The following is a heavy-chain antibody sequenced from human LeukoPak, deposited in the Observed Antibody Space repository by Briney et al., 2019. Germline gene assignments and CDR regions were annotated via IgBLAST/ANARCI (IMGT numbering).Heavy chain of an antibody. D-gene: IGHD3-22*01. V-gene: IGHV1-2*02. CDR2: INPNSGGT. CDR3: ARRYYDSSGYYYFDY. J-gene: IGHJ4*02. Sequence: VASVKVSCKASGYTFTGYYVHWVRQAPGQGLEWMGWINPNSGGTNYAQKFQGRVTMTRDTSISTAYMELSRLRSDDTAVYYCARRYYDSSGYYYFDYWGQGTLVTVSS. CDR1: GYTFTGYY.